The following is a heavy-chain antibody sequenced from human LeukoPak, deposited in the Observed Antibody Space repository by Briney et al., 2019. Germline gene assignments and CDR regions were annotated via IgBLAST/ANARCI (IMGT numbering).Heavy chain of an antibody. CDR1: GGSFSGYY. V-gene: IGHV4-34*01. CDR2: INHSGST. J-gene: IGHJ4*02. CDR3: ARVQGQRITIFGVVIDPYYFDY. Sequence: KPSETLCLTCAVYGGSFSGYYWGWIRQPPGKGLEWIGEINHSGSTNYNPSLKSRVTISVDTSKNQFSLKLSSVTAADTAVYYCARVQGQRITIFGVVIDPYYFDYWGQGTLVTVSS. D-gene: IGHD3-3*01.